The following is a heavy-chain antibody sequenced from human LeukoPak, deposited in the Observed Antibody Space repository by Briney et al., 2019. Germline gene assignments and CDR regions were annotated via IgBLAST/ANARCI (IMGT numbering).Heavy chain of an antibody. J-gene: IGHJ6*02. CDR2: ISYDGSNK. CDR3: ARGRKSWYSSSWYPKGYGMDV. V-gene: IGHV3-30*04. CDR1: GFTFSGSA. D-gene: IGHD6-13*01. Sequence: GGSLRLSCAASGFTFSGSAMHWVRQAPGKGLEWVAVISYDGSNKYYADSVKGRFTISRDNSKNTLYLQMNSLRAEDTAVYYCARGRKSWYSSSWYPKGYGMDVWGQGTTVTVSS.